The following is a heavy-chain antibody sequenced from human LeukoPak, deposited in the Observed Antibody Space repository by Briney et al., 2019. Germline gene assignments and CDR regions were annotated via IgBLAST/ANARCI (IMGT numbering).Heavy chain of an antibody. D-gene: IGHD2/OR15-2a*01. CDR3: ARRDKYNAFDI. J-gene: IGHJ3*02. CDR1: GGSFSGYY. V-gene: IGHV4-34*01. Sequence: SETLSLTCAVYGGSFSGYYWSWIRQPPGKGLEWIGEINHSGSTNYNPSLKSRVTISVDTSKNQFSLKLSSVTAADTTVYYCARRDKYNAFDIWGQGTMVTVSS. CDR2: INHSGST.